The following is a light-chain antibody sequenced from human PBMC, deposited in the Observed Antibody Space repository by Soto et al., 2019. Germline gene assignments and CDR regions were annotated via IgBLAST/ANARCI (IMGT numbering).Light chain of an antibody. CDR1: QSISPW. CDR2: DAS. V-gene: IGKV1-5*01. Sequence: DIQMTQSPSTLSASVGDTVTITCRASQSISPWLAWYQQKPGKAPKVLIYDASRLESGVPSRFSGSGSGTEFTLAISSLQPDDFATYYCQHYKSYSWTFGPGTKVEI. J-gene: IGKJ1*01. CDR3: QHYKSYSWT.